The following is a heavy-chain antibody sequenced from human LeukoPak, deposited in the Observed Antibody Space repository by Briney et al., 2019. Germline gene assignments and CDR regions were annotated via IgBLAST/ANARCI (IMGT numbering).Heavy chain of an antibody. Sequence: SGGSLRLSCAASGFTFRSYSMNWVRQSPGEGLEWVSSISYSAAGTYYADSVKGRFTISRENSKGALYLQMNSLRAEDTAVYYCGRGGISTTGIDFWGQGTLVAVSS. V-gene: IGHV3-23*01. D-gene: IGHD1-1*01. CDR3: GRGGISTTGIDF. CDR2: ISYSAAGT. J-gene: IGHJ4*02. CDR1: GFTFRSYS.